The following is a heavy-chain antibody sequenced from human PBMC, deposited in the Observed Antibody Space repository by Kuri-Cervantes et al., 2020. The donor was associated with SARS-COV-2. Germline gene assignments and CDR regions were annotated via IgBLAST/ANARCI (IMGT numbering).Heavy chain of an antibody. V-gene: IGHV3-33*01. D-gene: IGHD3-9*01. J-gene: IGHJ3*02. CDR3: ARHLHDILTASKNDGFDI. CDR2: TWYDGRNK. CDR1: GLTFSNYG. Sequence: GGSLRLSCVASGLTFSNYGMHWVRQAPGKGLEWVAVTWYDGRNKYYAESVKGRFTISRDNSKNTLFLQMDGLRAEDTAVYYCARHLHDILTASKNDGFDIWGQGTMVTVSS.